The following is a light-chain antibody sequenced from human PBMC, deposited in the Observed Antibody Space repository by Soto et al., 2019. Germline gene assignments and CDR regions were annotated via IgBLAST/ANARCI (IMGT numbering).Light chain of an antibody. CDR1: QSVRSN. J-gene: IGKJ2*01. V-gene: IGKV3-11*01. Sequence: ETVMTQSPATLPVSPGERATLSCRASQSVRSNLAWYQQKPGQAPRLLIYDASNRATGIPARFSGSGSGTDFTLTISSLEPEDFAVYYCQQRSNWPPYTFGQGTKLEIK. CDR3: QQRSNWPPYT. CDR2: DAS.